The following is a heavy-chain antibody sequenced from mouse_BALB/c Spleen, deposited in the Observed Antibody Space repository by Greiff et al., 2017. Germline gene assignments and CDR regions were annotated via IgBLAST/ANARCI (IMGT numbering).Heavy chain of an antibody. CDR2: IYPSDSYT. CDR1: GYTFTSYW. J-gene: IGHJ3*01. V-gene: IGHV1-69*02. Sequence: VQLQQPGAELVRPGASVKLSCKASGYTFTSYWINWVKQRPGQGLEWIGNIYPSDSYTNYNQKFKDKATLTVDKSSSTAYMQLSSPTSEDSAVYYCTRVSYYGNFAWFAYWGQGTLVTVSA. CDR3: TRVSYYGNFAWFAY. D-gene: IGHD2-10*01.